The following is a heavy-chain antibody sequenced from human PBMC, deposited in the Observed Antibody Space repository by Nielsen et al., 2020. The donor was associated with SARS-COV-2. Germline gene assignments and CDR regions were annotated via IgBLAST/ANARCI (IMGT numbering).Heavy chain of an antibody. CDR1: GDSVSSNSAA. CDR2: TYYRSKWYN. Sequence: SETLSLTCAISGDSVSSNSAAWSWIRQSPSRGLEWLGRTYYRSKWYNDYAVSVKSRITINPDTSKNQFSLQLNSVTPEDTAVYYCASIQAPGKGFDYWGQGTLVTVSS. CDR3: ASIQAPGKGFDY. V-gene: IGHV6-1*01. J-gene: IGHJ4*02. D-gene: IGHD1-1*01.